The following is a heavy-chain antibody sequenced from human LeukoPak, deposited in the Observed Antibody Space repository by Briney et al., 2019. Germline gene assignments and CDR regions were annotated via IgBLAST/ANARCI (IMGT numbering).Heavy chain of an antibody. D-gene: IGHD3/OR15-3a*01. CDR2: INAGNGNT. J-gene: IGHJ4*02. Sequence: ASVKVSCKASGYTFTSYAMHWVRQAPGQRLEWMGWINAGNGNTKYSQKFQGRVTITRDTSASTAYMELSSLRSEDTAVYYCARDSIGLRLFDYWGQGTLVTVSS. CDR1: GYTFTSYA. CDR3: ARDSIGLRLFDY. V-gene: IGHV1-3*01.